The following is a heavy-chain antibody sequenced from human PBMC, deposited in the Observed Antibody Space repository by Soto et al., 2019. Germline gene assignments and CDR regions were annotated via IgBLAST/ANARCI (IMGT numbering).Heavy chain of an antibody. V-gene: IGHV3-15*01. J-gene: IGHJ4*02. Sequence: LRLSCAASGFTFTKAWMSWVRQAPGKGLEWVGRIKSKTDGGTTDYAAPVKGRFTISRDDSKNTLYLQMNSLKTEDTAVYYCTTKGPGYCSGGSCYAIDYWGQGTLVTVSS. D-gene: IGHD2-15*01. CDR3: TTKGPGYCSGGSCYAIDY. CDR2: IKSKTDGGTT. CDR1: GFTFTKAW.